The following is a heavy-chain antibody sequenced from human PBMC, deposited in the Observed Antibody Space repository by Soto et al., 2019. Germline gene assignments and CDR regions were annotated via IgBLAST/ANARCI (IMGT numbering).Heavy chain of an antibody. CDR2: INPNSGGT. CDR1: GYTFTGYY. Sequence: ASVKVSCKASGYTFTGYYMHWVRQAPGQGLEWMGWINPNSGGTNYARKFQGWVTMTRDTSISTAYMELSRLRSDDTAVYYCARALRYCSGGSCYSNYYDSSGASDAFDIWGQGTMVTVSS. V-gene: IGHV1-2*04. D-gene: IGHD2-15*01. CDR3: ARALRYCSGGSCYSNYYDSSGASDAFDI. J-gene: IGHJ3*02.